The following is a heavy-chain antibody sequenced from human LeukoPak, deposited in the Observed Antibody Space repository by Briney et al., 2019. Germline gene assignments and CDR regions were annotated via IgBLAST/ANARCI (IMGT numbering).Heavy chain of an antibody. CDR3: ARDPWGPTVTKGYYFDY. CDR1: GYTFTSYY. Sequence: GASVKVSCKASGYTFTSYYMHWVRQAPGQGLEWMGVINPSGGSTSYAQKFQGRVTMTRDTSTSTVYMELSSLRSEDTAVYYCARDPWGPTVTKGYYFDYWGQGTLVTVSS. CDR2: INPSGGST. V-gene: IGHV1-46*01. J-gene: IGHJ4*02. D-gene: IGHD4-17*01.